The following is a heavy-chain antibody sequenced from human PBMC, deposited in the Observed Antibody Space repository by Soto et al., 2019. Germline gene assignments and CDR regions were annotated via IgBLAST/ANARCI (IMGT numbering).Heavy chain of an antibody. Sequence: SETLSLTCAVYGGSFSGYYLSWIRQPPGKGLEWIGEINHSGSTNYNPSLKSRVTISVDTSKNQFSLKLSSVTAADTAVYYCARERITMVRGVTYYYYGMDVWGQGTTVTVSS. CDR3: ARERITMVRGVTYYYYGMDV. V-gene: IGHV4-34*01. CDR1: GGSFSGYY. D-gene: IGHD3-10*01. J-gene: IGHJ6*02. CDR2: INHSGST.